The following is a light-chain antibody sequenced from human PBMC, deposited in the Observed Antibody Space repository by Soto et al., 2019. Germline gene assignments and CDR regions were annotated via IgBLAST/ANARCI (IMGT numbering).Light chain of an antibody. CDR1: QSFRGL. V-gene: IGKV3-11*01. J-gene: IGKJ5*01. Sequence: VLTQSPVTLSLSPGERATLSCRASQSFRGLLAWYQQKPGQAPRLLIYDAYNRATGIPPRFSGSGSGTDSTLTISSLEPEDSAVYYCQPRHMWPITFGQGTRLEIK. CDR2: DAY. CDR3: QPRHMWPIT.